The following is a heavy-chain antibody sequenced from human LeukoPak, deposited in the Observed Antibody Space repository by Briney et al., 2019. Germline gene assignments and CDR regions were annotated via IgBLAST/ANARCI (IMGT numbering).Heavy chain of an antibody. D-gene: IGHD2-2*01. CDR2: VYYSGTT. V-gene: IGHV4-59*01. CDR3: ARYYCRSTSCLHFDY. CDR1: GASISNYY. Sequence: PSETLSLTCTVSGASISNYYWNWIRQPPGKGLEWIGHVYYSGTTNYNPSLKSRVTISVDTSKNQFSLKLSSVTAADTAVYYCARYYCRSTSCLHFDYWGQGTLVTVSS. J-gene: IGHJ4*02.